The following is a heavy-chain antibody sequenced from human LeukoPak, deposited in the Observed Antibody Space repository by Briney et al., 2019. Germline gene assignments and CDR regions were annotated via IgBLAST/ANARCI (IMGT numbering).Heavy chain of an antibody. CDR1: GFTFSKYG. J-gene: IGHJ3*02. CDR2: IWYDGSNK. Sequence: GGSLRLSCAASGFTFSKYGMHWVRQAPGKGLERVAVIWYDGSNKYYADSVKGRFTISRDNSKNTLHLQMNSLRAEDTAVYSCARDIFGEVFPHDAFDIWGQGTMVTVSS. D-gene: IGHD3-10*02. V-gene: IGHV3-33*01. CDR3: ARDIFGEVFPHDAFDI.